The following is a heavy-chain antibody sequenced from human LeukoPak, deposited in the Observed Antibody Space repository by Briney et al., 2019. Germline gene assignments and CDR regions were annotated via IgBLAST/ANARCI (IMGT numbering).Heavy chain of an antibody. CDR3: ARQIVGASPFDY. CDR1: DGSISSYY. D-gene: IGHD1-26*01. CDR2: IYTSGST. J-gene: IGHJ4*02. V-gene: IGHV4-4*09. Sequence: PSETLSLTCTVSDGSISSYYWSWIRQPPGKGLEWIGYIYTSGSTNYNPSLKSRVTISVDTSKNQFSLKLSSVTAADTAVYYCARQIVGASPFDYWGQGTLVTVSS.